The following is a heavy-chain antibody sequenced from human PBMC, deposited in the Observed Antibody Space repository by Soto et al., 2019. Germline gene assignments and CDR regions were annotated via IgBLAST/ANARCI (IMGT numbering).Heavy chain of an antibody. J-gene: IGHJ4*02. CDR2: IYHSGST. CDR1: GGSISSGGYS. CDR3: ARGREEAGGPFDH. Sequence: SETLSLTCAVSGGSISSGGYSWSWIRQPPGKGPEWIGYIYHSGSTFYNPSLKSRVTISKDMSGAQFSLQLSSVTAADTAVYYCARGREEAGGPFDHWGQGIMVTVSS. D-gene: IGHD3-10*01. V-gene: IGHV4-30-2*01.